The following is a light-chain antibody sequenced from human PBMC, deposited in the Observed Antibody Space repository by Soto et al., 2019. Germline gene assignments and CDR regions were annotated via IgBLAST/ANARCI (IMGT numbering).Light chain of an antibody. Sequence: QSALTHPPSASGSPGQSVTISCTGTSSDVGGYNYVSWYQQHPGKAPKLMISEVSKRPSGVPDRFSGSKSGNTASLTVSGLQAEDEADYYCSSYAGSNNLGVFGTGTKLTAL. V-gene: IGLV2-8*01. J-gene: IGLJ1*01. CDR3: SSYAGSNNLGV. CDR1: SSDVGGYNY. CDR2: EVS.